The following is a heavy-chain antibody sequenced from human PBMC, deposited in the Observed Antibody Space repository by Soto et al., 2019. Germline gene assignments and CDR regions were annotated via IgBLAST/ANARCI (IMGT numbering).Heavy chain of an antibody. CDR3: XXXXXXXXXXXXXDY. CDR1: GDTFTDYY. J-gene: IGHJ4*02. V-gene: IGHV1-46*01. CDR2: VNPSGGHT. Sequence: QVQLMQSGAEVKKPGASVKVPCKASGDTFTDYYIHWVRQAPGQGLEWMGTVNPSGGHTTYAQHXXXXXXXXXXXXXXXXXXXXXXXXXXXXXXXXXXXXXXXXXXXXXXDYWGQGTLVTVSS.